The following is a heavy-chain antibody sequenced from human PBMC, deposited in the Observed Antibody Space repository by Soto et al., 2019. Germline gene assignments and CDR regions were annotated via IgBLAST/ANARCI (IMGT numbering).Heavy chain of an antibody. Sequence: QVQLVQSGPEVKKPGASVKVSCKASGYTFTTYDFNWVRQAPGQGLEWMGWLNPKSGMTGSAQKFQGRVTMTRDSYISTLYMQLSSLRSEDTALYYCARVSGSPDYWGQGTLVTVSS. D-gene: IGHD1-26*01. CDR3: ARVSGSPDY. CDR1: GYTFTTYD. V-gene: IGHV1-8*01. J-gene: IGHJ4*02. CDR2: LNPKSGMT.